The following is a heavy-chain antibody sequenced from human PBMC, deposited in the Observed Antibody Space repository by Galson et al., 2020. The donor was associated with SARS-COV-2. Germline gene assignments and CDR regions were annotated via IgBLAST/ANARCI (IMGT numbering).Heavy chain of an antibody. Sequence: ETSETLSLTCTVSGGSISSGGYYWSWIRQQPGKGLEWIGYIYYSGRTYYNPSLKSRVTISVDTSKNQFSLKLSSVTAADTAVYYCARASRTIFGVVKHFDYWGQGTLVTVSS. CDR2: IYYSGRT. D-gene: IGHD3-3*01. CDR3: ARASRTIFGVVKHFDY. CDR1: GGSISSGGYY. J-gene: IGHJ4*02. V-gene: IGHV4-31*03.